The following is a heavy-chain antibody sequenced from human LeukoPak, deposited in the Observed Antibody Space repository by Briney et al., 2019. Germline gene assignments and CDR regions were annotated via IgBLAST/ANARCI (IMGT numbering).Heavy chain of an antibody. CDR3: AKDPDFIVVYPLGTTFDH. Sequence: GGSLRLSCAASGFTFSTCAMSWARQAPGKGLEWVSSISGSDNNTYYADSVKGRFTISRDNSKNTLYLQMNSLRAEDTAIYYCAKDPDFIVVYPLGTTFDHWGQGTLVTVSS. J-gene: IGHJ4*02. CDR1: GFTFSTCA. V-gene: IGHV3-23*01. CDR2: ISGSDNNT. D-gene: IGHD2-2*01.